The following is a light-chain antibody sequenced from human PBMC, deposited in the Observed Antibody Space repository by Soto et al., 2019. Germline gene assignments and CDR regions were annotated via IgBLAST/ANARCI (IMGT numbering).Light chain of an antibody. V-gene: IGLV2-14*03. Sequence: QSALTQPASVSGSPGQSITISCTGTSSDIGAVDLVSWFQQHPGQAPKVMIYDVSVRPSGVSYRFSGSKSGNTASLTISGLQAEDEADYYCSSYTITSTRLFGTGTKLTVL. CDR2: DVS. CDR1: SSDIGAVDL. J-gene: IGLJ1*01. CDR3: SSYTITSTRL.